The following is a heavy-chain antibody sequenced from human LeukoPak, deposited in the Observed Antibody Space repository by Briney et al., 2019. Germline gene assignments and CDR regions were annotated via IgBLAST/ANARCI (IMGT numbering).Heavy chain of an antibody. CDR3: ARYGGYGYDSSGYYSAGLIDP. CDR1: GGSISSYY. D-gene: IGHD3-22*01. V-gene: IGHV4-59*08. CDR2: IYYSGST. Sequence: SETLSLTCTVSGGSISSYYWSWIRQPPGKGLEWIGYIYYSGSTNYNPSLKSRVTISVDTSKNQFSLRLSSVTAADTAVYYCARYGGYGYDSSGYYSAGLIDPWGQGTLVTVSS. J-gene: IGHJ5*02.